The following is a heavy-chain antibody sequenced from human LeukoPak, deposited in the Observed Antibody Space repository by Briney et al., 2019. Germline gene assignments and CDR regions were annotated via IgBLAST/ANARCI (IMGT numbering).Heavy chain of an antibody. CDR1: GYTFTGYY. V-gene: IGHV1-2*02. CDR3: SRYYRYFDY. J-gene: IGHJ4*02. D-gene: IGHD3-10*01. Sequence: GASVKVSCKASGYTFTGYYVHWVRQAPGQGLEWMGWINPNTGGTNYAQKFQGRVTMTRDTSINTAYMDLSGLRSDDTAVYYCSRYYRYFDYWGQGTLVTVSS. CDR2: INPNTGGT.